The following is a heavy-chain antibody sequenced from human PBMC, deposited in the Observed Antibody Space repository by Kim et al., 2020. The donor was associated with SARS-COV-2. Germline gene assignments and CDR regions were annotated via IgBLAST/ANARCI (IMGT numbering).Heavy chain of an antibody. Sequence: ASVKVSCKASGYTFTSYYIIWVRQAPGQGLEGMGWISAHNGYTSYAQKFQGRVTMTTETATSTVYMELMSLRSDATAGYYCAWGIAAAALVRAYYYHGMDVWGQGTTVTVSS. V-gene: IGHV1-18*04. CDR2: ISAHNGYT. D-gene: IGHD6-13*01. J-gene: IGHJ6*02. CDR3: AWGIAAAALVRAYYYHGMDV. CDR1: GYTFTSYY.